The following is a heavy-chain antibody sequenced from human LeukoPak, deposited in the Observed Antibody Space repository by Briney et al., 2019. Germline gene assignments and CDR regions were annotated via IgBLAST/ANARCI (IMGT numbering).Heavy chain of an antibody. CDR3: AVVSSGWYWSY. Sequence: GGSLRLSCAASGFAFSDYYMSWIRQAPGKGLEWVSYISSSGSTIYYADSVEGRFTISRDNAKNSLYLQMNSLRAEDTAVYYCAVVSSGWYWSYWGQGTLVTVSS. CDR1: GFAFSDYY. CDR2: ISSSGSTI. J-gene: IGHJ4*02. V-gene: IGHV3-11*01. D-gene: IGHD6-19*01.